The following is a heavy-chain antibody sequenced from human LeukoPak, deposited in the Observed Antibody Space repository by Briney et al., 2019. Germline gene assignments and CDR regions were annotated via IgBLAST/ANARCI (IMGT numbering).Heavy chain of an antibody. Sequence: ASVKVSCKASGYTFTSYGISCVRQAPGQGLGWMGWISAYNGNTNYAQKLQGRVTMTTDTSTSTAYMELRSLRSDDTAVYYCAREGVGYCSGGSCQKFALDYWGQGTLVTVSS. CDR3: AREGVGYCSGGSCQKFALDY. CDR2: ISAYNGNT. J-gene: IGHJ4*02. CDR1: GYTFTSYG. D-gene: IGHD2-15*01. V-gene: IGHV1-18*01.